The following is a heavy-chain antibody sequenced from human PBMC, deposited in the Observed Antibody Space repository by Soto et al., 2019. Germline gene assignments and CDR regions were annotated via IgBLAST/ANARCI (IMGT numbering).Heavy chain of an antibody. CDR2: MSYDGSNK. Sequence: QVQLVESGGGVVQPGRSLRLSCAASGFTFSSYAMHWVRQAPGKGLEGGAVMSYDGSNKYYADSVKGRFTIYRDNSKNTLYLQMNRLRAEDTAVYYCARDKSPYSSVWHNRHFDYGGQGTLVTVSS. CDR3: ARDKSPYSSVWHNRHFDY. J-gene: IGHJ4*02. D-gene: IGHD6-19*01. CDR1: GFTFSSYA. V-gene: IGHV3-30*14.